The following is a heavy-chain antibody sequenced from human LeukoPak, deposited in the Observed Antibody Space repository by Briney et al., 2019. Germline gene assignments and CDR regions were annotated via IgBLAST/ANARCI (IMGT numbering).Heavy chain of an antibody. J-gene: IGHJ6*02. V-gene: IGHV3-23*05. Sequence: GGSLRLSCVASGFTFSHYAMNWVRQAPGKGLEWVSTFKTNYNQVYYAESVRGRFTISTDNSKNTLDLQMNSLRTEDTAVYYCAKEEKWLADSYGLDVWGQGTTVTVSS. D-gene: IGHD6-19*01. CDR2: FKTNYNQV. CDR1: GFTFSHYA. CDR3: AKEEKWLADSYGLDV.